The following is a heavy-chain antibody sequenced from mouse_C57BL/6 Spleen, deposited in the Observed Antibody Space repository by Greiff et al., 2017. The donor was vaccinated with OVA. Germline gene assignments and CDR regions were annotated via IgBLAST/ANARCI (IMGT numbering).Heavy chain of an antibody. Sequence: VKLQQSGAELVRPGASVTLSCKASGYTFTDYEMHWVKQTPVHGLEWIGAIDPETGGTAYNQKFKGKAILTADKSSSTAYMELRSLTSEDSAVYYCTREEDDYDEAWFAYWGQGTLVTVSA. D-gene: IGHD2-4*01. V-gene: IGHV1-15*01. J-gene: IGHJ3*01. CDR3: TREEDDYDEAWFAY. CDR2: IDPETGGT. CDR1: GYTFTDYE.